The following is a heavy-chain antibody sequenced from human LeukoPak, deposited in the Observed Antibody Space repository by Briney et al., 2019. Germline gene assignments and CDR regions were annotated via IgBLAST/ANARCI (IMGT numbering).Heavy chain of an antibody. Sequence: GGSLRLSCAASGFTVSSNYMSWVRQAPGKGLEWVSVFYSGGSTYYADSVKGRFTISRDSSKNTLYLQMNSLRAEDTAVYYCAKSSGSHWGFDYCGQGTLVTVSS. J-gene: IGHJ4*02. V-gene: IGHV3-53*01. CDR2: FYSGGST. CDR3: AKSSGSHWGFDY. D-gene: IGHD1-26*01. CDR1: GFTVSSNY.